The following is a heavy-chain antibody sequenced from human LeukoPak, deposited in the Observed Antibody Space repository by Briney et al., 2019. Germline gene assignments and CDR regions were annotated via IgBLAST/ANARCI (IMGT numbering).Heavy chain of an antibody. CDR1: GYTFTSYY. V-gene: IGHV1-46*01. CDR3: ARAAMNLDGYNWWYFDY. J-gene: IGHJ4*02. D-gene: IGHD5-24*01. Sequence: ASVKVSCKASGYTFTSYYMHWVRQAPGQGLEWMGIINPSGGSTSCAQKFQGRVTMTRDTSTSTVYMELSSLRSEDTAVYYCARAAMNLDGYNWWYFDYWGQGTVVTVSS. CDR2: INPSGGST.